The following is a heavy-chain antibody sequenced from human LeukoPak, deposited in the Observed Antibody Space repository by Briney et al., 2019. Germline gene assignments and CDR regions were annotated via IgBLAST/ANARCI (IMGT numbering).Heavy chain of an antibody. CDR1: GGSISSGGYY. Sequence: SETLSLTCTVSGGSISSGGYYWSWIRQHPGKGLEWIGYIYYSGSTYYNPSLKSRVTISVDTSQNQFSLKLSSVTAADTAVYYCARHIVAYSSSWYANWFDPWGQGTLVTVSS. CDR2: IYYSGST. CDR3: ARHIVAYSSSWYANWFDP. V-gene: IGHV4-31*03. D-gene: IGHD6-13*01. J-gene: IGHJ5*02.